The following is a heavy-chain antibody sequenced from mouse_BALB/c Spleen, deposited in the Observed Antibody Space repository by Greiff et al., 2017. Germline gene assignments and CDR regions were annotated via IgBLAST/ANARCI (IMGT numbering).Heavy chain of an antibody. J-gene: IGHJ4*01. Sequence: EVKLEESGPSLVKPSQSLSLSCSATGYTITSGYLNWIRKFPGNKLEYMGYISYSGSTYYNPSLKSRISTTPDTAKNKSYMLLNSVTTEDTSTYYCARSQYGDCVDAMDYWGQGTSVTVSS. CDR2: ISYSGST. D-gene: IGHD2-13*01. CDR3: ARSQYGDCVDAMDY. CDR1: GYTITSGY. V-gene: IGHV3-8*02.